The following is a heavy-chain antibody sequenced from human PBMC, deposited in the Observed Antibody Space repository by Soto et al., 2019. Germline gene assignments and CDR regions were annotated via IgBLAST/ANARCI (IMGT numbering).Heavy chain of an antibody. Sequence: PGGSLRLSYAACGFTFISYAMHWVRQAPGKGLEWVAVISYDGSNKYYADSVKGRFTISRDNSKNTLYLQMNSLRAEDTAVYYCARDGFPKYYYDSSGYYPAYYFDYWGQGTLVTVSS. CDR3: ARDGFPKYYYDSSGYYPAYYFDY. J-gene: IGHJ4*02. CDR2: ISYDGSNK. D-gene: IGHD3-22*01. CDR1: GFTFISYA. V-gene: IGHV3-30-3*01.